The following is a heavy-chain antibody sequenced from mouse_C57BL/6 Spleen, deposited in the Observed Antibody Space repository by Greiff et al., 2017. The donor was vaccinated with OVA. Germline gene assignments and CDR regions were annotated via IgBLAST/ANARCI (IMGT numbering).Heavy chain of an antibody. J-gene: IGHJ2*01. CDR2: IRNKANGYTT. V-gene: IGHV7-3*01. CDR3: ARYPHYYGTFDY. D-gene: IGHD1-1*01. CDR1: GFTFTDYY. Sequence: EVKLEESGGGLVQPGGSLSLSCAASGFTFTDYYMSWVRQPPGKALEWLGFIRNKANGYTTEYSASVKGRFTISRDNSQSILYLQMNALRAEDSATYYCARYPHYYGTFDYWGQGTTLTVSS.